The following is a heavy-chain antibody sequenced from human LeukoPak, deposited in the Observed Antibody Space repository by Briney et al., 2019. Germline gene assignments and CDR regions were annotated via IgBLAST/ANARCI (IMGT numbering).Heavy chain of an antibody. CDR3: ARDRGVGYCTNGVCPGGMDV. J-gene: IGHJ6*02. V-gene: IGHV1-8*01. Sequence: ASVKVSCKASGYTFTSYDINWVRQATGQGLEWMGWMNPNSGNTGYAQKFQGRVTMTRNTSISTAYMELSSLRSEDTAVYYCARDRGVGYCTNGVCPGGMDVWGQGTTVTVSS. CDR2: MNPNSGNT. CDR1: GYTFTSYD. D-gene: IGHD2-8*01.